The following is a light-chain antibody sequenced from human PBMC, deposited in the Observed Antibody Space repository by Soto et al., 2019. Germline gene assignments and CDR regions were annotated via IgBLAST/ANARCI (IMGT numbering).Light chain of an antibody. CDR2: DAS. Sequence: DIQMTQSPSTLSASVGDRVTITCRASQGISSWLAWYQEKPGKAPHLPIFDASVLGRGVPSRFSGRGSGTEFSLNIRNLQPDDSSTYYCQQFDNYPWTFGKGNQVEIK. V-gene: IGKV1-5*01. CDR1: QGISSW. CDR3: QQFDNYPWT. J-gene: IGKJ1*01.